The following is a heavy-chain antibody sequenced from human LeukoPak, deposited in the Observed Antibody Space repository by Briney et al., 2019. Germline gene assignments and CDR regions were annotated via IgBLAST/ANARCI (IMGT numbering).Heavy chain of an antibody. J-gene: IGHJ3*02. D-gene: IGHD5-24*01. CDR3: ARVADGYNYGAFDI. CDR1: GYTFTGYY. V-gene: IGHV1-2*02. Sequence: RASVKVSCKASGYTFTGYYIHWVRQAPGQGLDWMGWINPNSGGTNYARRFQGRVTMTRDTSISTAYMELSSLRSDDTAVYYCARVADGYNYGAFDIWGQGTVVTVSS. CDR2: INPNSGGT.